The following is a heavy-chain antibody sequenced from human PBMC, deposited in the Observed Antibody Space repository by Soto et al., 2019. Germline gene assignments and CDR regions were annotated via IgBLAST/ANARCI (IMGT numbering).Heavy chain of an antibody. CDR3: ARDPYNYDGNGNFANYFDL. V-gene: IGHV1-69*01. CDR2: IIPKYGAV. D-gene: IGHD3-22*01. J-gene: IGHJ2*01. Sequence: QVQLVQSGAEVKKPGSSVKVSCKASGGTFSGFAIGWVRQAPGQGLEWVGGIIPKYGAVKYAQNFQGRATIAADDSTGTASLEMSSLLSEDTAVYYCARDPYNYDGNGNFANYFDLWGRGTLVTVSS. CDR1: GGTFSGFA.